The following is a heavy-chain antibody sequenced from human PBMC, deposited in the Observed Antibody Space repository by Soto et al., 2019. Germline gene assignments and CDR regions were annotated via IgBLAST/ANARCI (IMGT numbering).Heavy chain of an antibody. Sequence: QVQLQESGPGLVKPSQTLSLTCTVSGGSISSGGYYWSWIRQHPGKGLEWIGYIDYSGSTYYNPFLKSRVTTSVATPKTQFSLKLSSVTAADPALYYCARSVFPWGQGPLVTVSS. CDR2: IDYSGST. V-gene: IGHV4-31*03. J-gene: IGHJ5*02. CDR3: ARSVFP. CDR1: GGSISSGGYY.